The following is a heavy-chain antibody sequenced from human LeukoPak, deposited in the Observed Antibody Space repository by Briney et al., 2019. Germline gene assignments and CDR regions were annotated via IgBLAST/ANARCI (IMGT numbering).Heavy chain of an antibody. CDR3: ARGSLWGAIDY. D-gene: IGHD7-27*01. J-gene: IGHJ4*02. V-gene: IGHV3-30-3*01. Sequence: PGGSLRLSCAASGFTFSSYAMHWVRQAPGKGLEWVAVISYDGSNKYYADSVKGRFTISRDNSKNTLYLQMISLRAEDTAVYYCARGSLWGAIDYWGQGTLVTVSS. CDR1: GFTFSSYA. CDR2: ISYDGSNK.